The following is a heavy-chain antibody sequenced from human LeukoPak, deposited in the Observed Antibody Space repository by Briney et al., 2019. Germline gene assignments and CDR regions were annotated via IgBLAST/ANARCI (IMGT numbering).Heavy chain of an antibody. CDR2: VYPGDSDT. J-gene: IGHJ3*02. CDR3: ARQASDAFDI. CDR1: GYSFTSYW. Sequence: GESLKISCKGSGYSFTSYWIGWVRQMPGKGLEWMGIVYPGDSDTTYSPSFQGQVTISADTSISTAYLQWSSLRALDTAMYYCARQASDAFDIWGQGTMVTVSS. V-gene: IGHV5-51*01.